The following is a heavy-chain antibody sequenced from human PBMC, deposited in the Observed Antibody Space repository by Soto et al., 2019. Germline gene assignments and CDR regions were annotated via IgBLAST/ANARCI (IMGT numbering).Heavy chain of an antibody. CDR2: IRSKANSYAT. CDR1: GFTFSGSG. D-gene: IGHD6-13*01. CDR3: TRRGRGEAAAGYWYFDL. J-gene: IGHJ2*01. V-gene: IGHV3-73*01. Sequence: GGFLRLSCAASGFTFSGSGMHWVRQASGKGLEWVGRIRSKANSYATAYAASVKGRFTISRDDSKNTAYLQMNSLKTEDTAVYYCTRRGRGEAAAGYWYFDLWGRGTLVTVSS.